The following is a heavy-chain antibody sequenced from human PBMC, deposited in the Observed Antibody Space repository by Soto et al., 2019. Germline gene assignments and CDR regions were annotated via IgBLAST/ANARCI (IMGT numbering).Heavy chain of an antibody. V-gene: IGHV3-23*01. J-gene: IGHJ4*02. CDR1: GFTFSSYT. CDR3: ARSPSRYLEY. CDR2: ISAGGDPT. Sequence: GGSLILSCASSGFTFSSYTMHWVRQARGKVLEWLSIISAGGDPTYYAGSVKGRFTISRDDSKNTLYLQMNSLRADDTAIYYCARSPSRYLEYWGQGTLGTVSS.